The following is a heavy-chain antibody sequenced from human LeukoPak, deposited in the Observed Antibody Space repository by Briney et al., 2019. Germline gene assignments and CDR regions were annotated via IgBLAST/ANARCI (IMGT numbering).Heavy chain of an antibody. V-gene: IGHV1-46*01. Sequence: ASVKVSCKASGYTFTSYYMHWVRQAPGQGLEWMGIINPSGGSTSYAQKFQGRVTMTRDTSTSTVYMELNSLRSEDTAVYYCARDFQTTTIGLTPGDYWGQGTLVTVSS. CDR3: ARDFQTTTIGLTPGDY. J-gene: IGHJ4*02. CDR1: GYTFTSYY. CDR2: INPSGGST. D-gene: IGHD1-1*01.